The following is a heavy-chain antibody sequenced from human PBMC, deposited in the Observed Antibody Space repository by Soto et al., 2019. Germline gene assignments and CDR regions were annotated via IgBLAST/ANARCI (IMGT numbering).Heavy chain of an antibody. Sequence: SLTRSCPVSGSTLVDYAVNWDRRVPGRGLEWVSGISWDSGSEQYADSVKGRFTIARDNAKNSLYLHMSSLRAEYTALYHCVKDSNYYNMDVWGQGTTVTVSS. CDR2: ISWDSGSE. V-gene: IGHV3-9*01. CDR3: VKDSNYYNMDV. CDR1: GSTLVDYA. J-gene: IGHJ6*02.